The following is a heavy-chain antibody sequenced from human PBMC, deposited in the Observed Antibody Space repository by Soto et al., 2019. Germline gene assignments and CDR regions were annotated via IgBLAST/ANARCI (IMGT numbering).Heavy chain of an antibody. D-gene: IGHD5-12*01. CDR1: GFTFSTFA. CDR3: ARDFGGYNSFAFDI. Sequence: QVQLVESGGGVVQPGRSLRLSCAASGFTFSTFAMHWVRQAPGKGLEWVADISYDGNNKYYTHSVKGRFTNSRDNSNNTLYLQMNSLRAKDTAVYYCARDFGGYNSFAFDIWGQGTKVIVSS. J-gene: IGHJ3*02. CDR2: ISYDGNNK. V-gene: IGHV3-30-3*01.